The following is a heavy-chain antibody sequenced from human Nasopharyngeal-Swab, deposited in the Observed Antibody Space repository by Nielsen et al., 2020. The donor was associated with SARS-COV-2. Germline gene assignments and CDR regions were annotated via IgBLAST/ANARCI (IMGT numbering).Heavy chain of an antibody. CDR1: GGTFSSYA. Sequence: SSVKVSCKASGGTFSSYAISWVRQAPGQGLEWMGGIIPIFGTSNYAQKFQGRVTITADESTSTAYMELSSLRSEDTAVYYCARAYYGSGSYLRAGNYGMDVWGQGTTVTVSS. D-gene: IGHD3-10*01. CDR2: IIPIFGTS. CDR3: ARAYYGSGSYLRAGNYGMDV. V-gene: IGHV1-69*13. J-gene: IGHJ6*02.